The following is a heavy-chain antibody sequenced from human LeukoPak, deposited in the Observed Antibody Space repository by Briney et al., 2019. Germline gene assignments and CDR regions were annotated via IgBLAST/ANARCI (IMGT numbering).Heavy chain of an antibody. V-gene: IGHV1-69*05. CDR1: GGTFSSYA. Sequence: SVKVSCKASGGTFSSYAISWVRQAPGQGLEWMGGIIPIFGTANYAQKFQGRVTITTDESTSTAYMDLSSLRSEDTAVYYCARGRWLQPWGYFDYWGQGTLLTVSS. CDR3: ARGRWLQPWGYFDY. D-gene: IGHD5-24*01. J-gene: IGHJ4*02. CDR2: IIPIFGTA.